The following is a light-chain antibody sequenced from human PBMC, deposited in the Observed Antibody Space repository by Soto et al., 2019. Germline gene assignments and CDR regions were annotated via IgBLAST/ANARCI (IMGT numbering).Light chain of an antibody. CDR2: GNY. CDR3: QSYDSSLSGYV. Sequence: QSVLTQPPSVSGAPGQRVTISCTGSRSNIGARYEVHWYQQLPGTAPKLLIYGNYNRPSGVPDRFSGSKSGTSLSLAITGLQAEDEADYYCQSYDSSLSGYVFGTGTKLTVL. CDR1: RSNIGARYE. V-gene: IGLV1-40*01. J-gene: IGLJ1*01.